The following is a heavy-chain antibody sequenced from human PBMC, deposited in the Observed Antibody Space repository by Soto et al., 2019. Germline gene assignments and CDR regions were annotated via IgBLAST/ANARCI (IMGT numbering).Heavy chain of an antibody. D-gene: IGHD6-19*01. V-gene: IGHV3-23*01. CDR2: ISGSGGST. CDR3: ATLPGIAVASGAFYI. CDR1: GFTFSSYA. Sequence: GGSLRLSCAASGFTFSSYAMSWVRQAPGKGLEWVSAISGSGGSTYYADSVKGRFTISRDNSKNTLYLQMNSLRAEDTAVYYCATLPGIAVASGAFYIRGQGTMVTVSS. J-gene: IGHJ3*02.